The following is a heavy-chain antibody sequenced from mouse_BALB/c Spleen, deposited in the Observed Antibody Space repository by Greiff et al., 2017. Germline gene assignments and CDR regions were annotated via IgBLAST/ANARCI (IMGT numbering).Heavy chain of an antibody. Sequence: EVKLQESGGDLVKPGGSLKLSCAASGFTFSSYGMSWVRQTPDKRLEWVATISSGGSYTYYPDSVKGRFTISRDNAKNTLYLQMSSLKSEDTAMYYCARRGTYDYTWFAYWGQGTLVTVSA. CDR1: GFTFSSYG. CDR2: ISSGGSYT. CDR3: ARRGTYDYTWFAY. J-gene: IGHJ3*01. D-gene: IGHD2-4*01. V-gene: IGHV5-6*01.